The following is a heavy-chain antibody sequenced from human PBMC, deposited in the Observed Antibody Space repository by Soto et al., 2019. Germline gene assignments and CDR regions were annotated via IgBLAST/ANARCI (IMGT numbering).Heavy chain of an antibody. CDR1: RFTFSDYY. Sequence: GGSLRLSCAASRFTFSDYYMSWIRQAPGKGLEWVSYISGSGSSIYYADSVKGRFTISRDNSKNTLYLQMNSLRAEDTAVYYCARFWGERPFDYWGQGTLVTVSS. CDR3: ARFWGERPFDY. J-gene: IGHJ4*02. V-gene: IGHV3-11*04. D-gene: IGHD3-16*01. CDR2: ISGSGSSI.